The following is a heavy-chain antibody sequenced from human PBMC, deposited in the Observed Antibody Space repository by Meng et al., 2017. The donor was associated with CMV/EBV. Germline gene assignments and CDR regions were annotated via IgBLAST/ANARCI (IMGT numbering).Heavy chain of an antibody. CDR2: INSDGSST. CDR3: ARESDYGMDV. J-gene: IGHJ6*02. V-gene: IGHV3-74*01. Sequence: GESLKISCAASGFTFSSYWMHWVRQAPGKGLVWVSRINSDGSSTSYADSVKGRFTIPRDNAKDTLYLQMNSLRAEDTAVYYCARESDYGMDVWGQGTTVTVSS. CDR1: GFTFSSYW.